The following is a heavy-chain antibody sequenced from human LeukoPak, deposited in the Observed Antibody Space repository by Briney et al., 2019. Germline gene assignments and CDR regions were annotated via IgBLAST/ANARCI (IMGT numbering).Heavy chain of an antibody. D-gene: IGHD1-26*01. Sequence: GGSLRLSCAASGVTVSSNYMSWVRQAPGKGLEWVSEIYSDGSTYYEASVKGRFRISRANSKNTVYLQMNSLTAEDTAVYYCARELREHGVFDIWGQGTMVTVSS. J-gene: IGHJ3*02. CDR3: ARELREHGVFDI. CDR1: GVTVSSNY. CDR2: IYSDGST. V-gene: IGHV3-53*01.